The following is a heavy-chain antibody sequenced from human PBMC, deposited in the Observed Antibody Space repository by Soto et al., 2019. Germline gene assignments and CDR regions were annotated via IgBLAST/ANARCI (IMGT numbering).Heavy chain of an antibody. CDR1: GFIFSSSS. CDR2: ISPRSDYI. V-gene: IGHV3-21*06. Sequence: EVQLVESGGGLVKPGGSLRLSCAASGFIFSSSSMNWVRQAPGKGLEWVSSISPRSDYIYFADSMRGRLTISRDNAQNSLYLHMNNLRAEDTAVYHCARVSGTLERYSDLDYWGQGTLVTVSS. J-gene: IGHJ4*02. CDR3: ARVSGTLERYSDLDY. D-gene: IGHD3-10*01.